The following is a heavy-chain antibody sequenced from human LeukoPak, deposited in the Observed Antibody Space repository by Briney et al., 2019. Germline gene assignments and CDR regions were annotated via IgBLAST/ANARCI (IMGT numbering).Heavy chain of an antibody. V-gene: IGHV3-53*01. D-gene: IGHD2-21*01. CDR1: GFAVSSTY. Sequence: GGSLRLSCAASGFAVSSTYMSWVRQSPGKGLEWVSVVYKDGKMFYIDSVKGRFAISRDTSKNTVYLQMNNLRAEDTAVYYCASRHCSGGDCYFAGADPFDHWGQGTLVTVSS. J-gene: IGHJ4*02. CDR2: VYKDGKM. CDR3: ASRHCSGGDCYFAGADPFDH.